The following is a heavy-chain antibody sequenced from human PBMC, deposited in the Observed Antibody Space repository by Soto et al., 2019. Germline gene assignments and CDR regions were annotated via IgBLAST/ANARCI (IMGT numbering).Heavy chain of an antibody. V-gene: IGHV4-34*01. D-gene: IGHD1-1*01. Sequence: SETLSLTCGVYGGSFSGYQWNWIRQSPGQGLEWIGEINHSGTTKYNPSLESRINLSVDTSKKQFSLNMFSATPSHQAIYTCARGWTFDPWGQGTQVTVSS. CDR1: GGSFSGYQ. J-gene: IGHJ5*02. CDR2: INHSGTT. CDR3: ARGWTFDP.